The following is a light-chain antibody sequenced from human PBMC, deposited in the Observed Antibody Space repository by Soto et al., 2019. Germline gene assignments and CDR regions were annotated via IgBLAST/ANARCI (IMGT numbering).Light chain of an antibody. CDR3: HQRQSWPRT. V-gene: IGKV3-15*01. Sequence: EIVMTQSPATLSVSPGERATLSCRASQSVSSNLAWYQRKPGQAPRLLIFGASTRATGIPARFSGSGSGTDFTLTISDVQPEDFAVYYCHQRQSWPRTFGQGTKVDIK. CDR2: GAS. J-gene: IGKJ1*01. CDR1: QSVSSN.